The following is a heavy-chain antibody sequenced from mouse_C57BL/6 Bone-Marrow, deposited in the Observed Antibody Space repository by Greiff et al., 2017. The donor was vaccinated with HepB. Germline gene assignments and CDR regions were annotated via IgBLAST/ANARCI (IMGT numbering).Heavy chain of an antibody. CDR2: INPSNGGT. D-gene: IGHD2-4*01. J-gene: IGHJ3*01. CDR3: ARGLRQKRFAY. V-gene: IGHV1-53*01. CDR1: GYTFTSYW. Sequence: QVQLKQSGTELVKPGASAKLSCKASGYTFTSYWMHWVKQRPGQGLEWIGNINPSNGGTNYNEKFKSKATLTVDKSSSTAYMQLSSLTSEDSAVYYCARGLRQKRFAYWGQGTLVTVSA.